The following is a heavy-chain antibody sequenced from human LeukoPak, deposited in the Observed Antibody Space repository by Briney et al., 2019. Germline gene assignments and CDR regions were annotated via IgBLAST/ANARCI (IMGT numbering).Heavy chain of an antibody. CDR2: IIPMFGTP. CDR1: VGTFISYA. Sequence: PLASVMVSCMASVGTFISYAISGVRQAPGRGVEWVGGIIPMFGTPNYAKKVQGIVTITTDESTSTAYMELSSLRSEDTAVYYCARGRSIRGWDYFDYWGQETLVTVSS. V-gene: IGHV1-69*05. J-gene: IGHJ4*02. D-gene: IGHD6-19*01. CDR3: ARGRSIRGWDYFDY.